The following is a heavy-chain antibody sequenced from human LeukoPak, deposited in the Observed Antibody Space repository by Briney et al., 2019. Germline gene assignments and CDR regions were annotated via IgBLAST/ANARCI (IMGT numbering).Heavy chain of an antibody. Sequence: SETLSLTCTVSGGSISSYYWSWIRQPPGKGLEWIGYIYYSGSTNYNPSLKSRITISVDTSKNQFSLKLSSVTAADTAVYYCARSENKWELLPFDPWGQGTLVTVSS. D-gene: IGHD1-26*01. J-gene: IGHJ5*02. CDR3: ARSENKWELLPFDP. CDR2: IYYSGST. V-gene: IGHV4-59*01. CDR1: GGSISSYY.